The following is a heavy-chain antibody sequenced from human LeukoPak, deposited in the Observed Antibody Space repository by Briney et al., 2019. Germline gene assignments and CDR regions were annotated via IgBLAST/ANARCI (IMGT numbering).Heavy chain of an antibody. CDR3: ATSVKYCSGGSCYSEAFDI. CDR1: GGSISSYY. Sequence: SETLSLTCTVSGGSISSYYWSWIRQPPGKGLEWIGYIYYSGSTNYNPSLKSRVTISVDTSKNQFSLKLSSVTTADTAVYYCATSVKYCSGGSCYSEAFDIWGQGTMVTVSS. CDR2: IYYSGST. V-gene: IGHV4-59*01. D-gene: IGHD2-15*01. J-gene: IGHJ3*02.